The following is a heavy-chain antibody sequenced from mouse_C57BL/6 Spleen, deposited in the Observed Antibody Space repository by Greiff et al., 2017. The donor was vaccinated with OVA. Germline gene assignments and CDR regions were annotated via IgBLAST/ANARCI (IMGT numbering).Heavy chain of an antibody. CDR2: IYPGDGDT. D-gene: IGHD4-1*01. V-gene: IGHV1-82*01. Sequence: VQLQQSGPELVKPGASVKISCKASGYAFSSSWMNWVKQRPGKGLEWIGRIYPGDGDTNYNGKFKGKATLTADKSSSTAYMQLSSLTSEDSAVYFCARFLGRGYFDYWGQGTTLTVSS. J-gene: IGHJ2*01. CDR1: GYAFSSSW. CDR3: ARFLGRGYFDY.